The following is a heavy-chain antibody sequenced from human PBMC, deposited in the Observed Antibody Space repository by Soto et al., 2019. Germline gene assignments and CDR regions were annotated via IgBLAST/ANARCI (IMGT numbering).Heavy chain of an antibody. J-gene: IGHJ4*02. D-gene: IGHD3-3*01. CDR1: GFTFSSYA. Sequence: GGSLRLSCAASGFTFSSYAMHWVRQAPGKGLEWVAVISYDGSNKYYADSVKGRFTISRDNSKKTLYLQMKSLRAEDTAEYYGARDRSTTDYDFWSGLDYWGQGTLVTVSS. V-gene: IGHV3-30-3*01. CDR3: ARDRSTTDYDFWSGLDY. CDR2: ISYDGSNK.